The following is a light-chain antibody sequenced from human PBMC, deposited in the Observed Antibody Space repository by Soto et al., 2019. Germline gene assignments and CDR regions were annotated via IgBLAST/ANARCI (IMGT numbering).Light chain of an antibody. CDR1: SSAVGGYNY. Sequence: QSALTQPASVSGSPGQSITISCSGTSSAVGGYNYVSWYQQNPGKAPKVMIYDVSSRPSGVSDRFSGSKSGNTASLTISGLQADDEGDYYCSSYTGSRTLIFGGGTKLTVL. J-gene: IGLJ2*01. CDR2: DVS. V-gene: IGLV2-14*01. CDR3: SSYTGSRTLI.